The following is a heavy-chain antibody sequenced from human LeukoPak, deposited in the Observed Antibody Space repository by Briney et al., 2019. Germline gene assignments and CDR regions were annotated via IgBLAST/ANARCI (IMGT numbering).Heavy chain of an antibody. CDR1: GGSISSGSYY. D-gene: IGHD1-26*01. V-gene: IGHV4-61*09. Sequence: SETLSLTCTVSGGSISSGSYYWTWIRQPAGKGLEWIGHIYTTGTTNYNPSLKSRVTISVDTSKNQFSLKLSSVTAADTAVYYCARLKLGVPTDYWGQGTLVTVSS. CDR2: IYTTGTT. CDR3: ARLKLGVPTDY. J-gene: IGHJ4*02.